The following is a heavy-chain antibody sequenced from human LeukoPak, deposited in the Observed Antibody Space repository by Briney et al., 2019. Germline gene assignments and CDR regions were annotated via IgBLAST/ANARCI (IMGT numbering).Heavy chain of an antibody. CDR3: ARALGRYCSSTSCYYPQIVFDY. CDR1: GGSISSSSYY. D-gene: IGHD2-2*01. J-gene: IGHJ4*02. Sequence: SETLSLTCTVSGGSISSSSYYWGWIRQPPGKGLEWIGEINHSGSTNYNPSLKSRVTISVDTSKNQFSLKLSSVTAADTAVYYCARALGRYCSSTSCYYPQIVFDYWGQGTLVTVSS. CDR2: INHSGST. V-gene: IGHV4-39*07.